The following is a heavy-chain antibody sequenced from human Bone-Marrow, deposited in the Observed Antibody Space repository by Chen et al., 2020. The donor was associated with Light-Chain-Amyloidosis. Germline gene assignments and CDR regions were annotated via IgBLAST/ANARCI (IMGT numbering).Heavy chain of an antibody. V-gene: IGHV7-4-1*02. Sequence: QVQLVQSGSELKKPGTSVKVSCKASGYTFTSYAMNWVRQAPGQGLEWMGWINTNTGNPTYAQGFTGRFVFSLDTSVSTAYLQISSLKAEDTAVYYCAVVRPPAQWLDTGGYYMDVWGKGTTVTVSS. D-gene: IGHD6-19*01. J-gene: IGHJ6*03. CDR1: GYTFTSYA. CDR3: AVVRPPAQWLDTGGYYMDV. CDR2: INTNTGNP.